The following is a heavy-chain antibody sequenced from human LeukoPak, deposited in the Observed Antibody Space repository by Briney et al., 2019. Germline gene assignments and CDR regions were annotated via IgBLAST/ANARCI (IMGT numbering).Heavy chain of an antibody. CDR3: ATIVVVSSSLEDY. V-gene: IGHV3-7*03. D-gene: IGHD3-22*01. CDR1: GFSFSNYA. Sequence: GGSLRLSCAASGFSFSNYAMNWVRQAPGKGLEWVANIKQDGSEKYYVDSVKGRFTISRDNAKKSLYLQMNSLRAEDTAVYYCATIVVVSSSLEDYWGQGTLVTVSS. J-gene: IGHJ4*02. CDR2: IKQDGSEK.